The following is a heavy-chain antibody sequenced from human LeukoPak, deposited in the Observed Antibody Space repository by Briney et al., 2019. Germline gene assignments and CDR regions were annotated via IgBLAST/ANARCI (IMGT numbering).Heavy chain of an antibody. Sequence: GASVKVSCKASGYTFTGYYMHWVRQAPGQGLEWMGWINPNGGGTFYAQKFQGRVTMTRDTSISTAYMELGRLRSDDTAVYYCARWGGYASDWSGPFDDWGQGTLVTVSS. D-gene: IGHD6-19*01. CDR3: ARWGGYASDWSGPFDD. J-gene: IGHJ4*02. CDR1: GYTFTGYY. V-gene: IGHV1-2*02. CDR2: INPNGGGT.